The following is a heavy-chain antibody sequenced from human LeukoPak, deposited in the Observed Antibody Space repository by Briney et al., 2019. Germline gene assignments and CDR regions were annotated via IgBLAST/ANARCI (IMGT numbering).Heavy chain of an antibody. Sequence: SVKVSCKASGGTFSSYEISWVRQAPGQGLEWMGGIIPMFDTANYAQKFQDRVTITADESTSTAYMELSSLRSEDTAVYYCARDCSSTSCYSPDAFDIWGQGTMVTVSS. CDR3: ARDCSSTSCYSPDAFDI. V-gene: IGHV1-69*13. CDR2: IIPMFDTA. J-gene: IGHJ3*02. CDR1: GGTFSSYE. D-gene: IGHD2-2*02.